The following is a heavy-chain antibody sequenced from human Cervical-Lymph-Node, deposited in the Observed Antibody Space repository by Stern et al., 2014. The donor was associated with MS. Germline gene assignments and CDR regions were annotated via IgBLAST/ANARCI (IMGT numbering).Heavy chain of an antibody. D-gene: IGHD2/OR15-2a*01. CDR3: ARDKGMFFL. J-gene: IGHJ4*01. V-gene: IGHV4-59*01. Sequence: QVQLEESGPGLVKPSETLTLTCTVAGGTITNYEWSWIRQPPGKGLEWIGYIYYSGSPNYNPSLKSRVTISVDTSKNQFSLKLSSVTAADTAVYYCARDKGMFFLWGQGTLVTVSS. CDR1: GGTITNYE. CDR2: IYYSGSP.